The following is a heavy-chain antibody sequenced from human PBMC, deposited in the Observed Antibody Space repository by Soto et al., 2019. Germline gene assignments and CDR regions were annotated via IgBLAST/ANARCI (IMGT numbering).Heavy chain of an antibody. V-gene: IGHV5-51*01. J-gene: IGHJ6*02. D-gene: IGHD6-13*01. Sequence: GESLKISCKGSGYSFTSYLIGWVRQMPGKGLEWMGIIYPGDSDTRYSPSFQGQVTISADKSISTAYLQWSSLKASDTAMYYCARTSAAGKYYYGMDVWGQGTTVTVSS. CDR2: IYPGDSDT. CDR1: GYSFTSYL. CDR3: ARTSAAGKYYYGMDV.